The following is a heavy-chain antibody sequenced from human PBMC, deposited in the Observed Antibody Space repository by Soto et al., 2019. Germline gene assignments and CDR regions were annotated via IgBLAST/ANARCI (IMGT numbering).Heavy chain of an antibody. D-gene: IGHD1-26*01. V-gene: IGHV3-30*18. CDR3: AKDHLAKSESYPGH. Sequence: GGSLRLSCAASGFTFSNYGMEWVRQAPGKGLEWVALISHDGRNKYHADSVKGRFTISRDNPKNTLYLQMNSLRPEDTAVYYCAKDHLAKSESYPGHWGQGTLVTVSS. CDR1: GFTFSNYG. CDR2: ISHDGRNK. J-gene: IGHJ4*02.